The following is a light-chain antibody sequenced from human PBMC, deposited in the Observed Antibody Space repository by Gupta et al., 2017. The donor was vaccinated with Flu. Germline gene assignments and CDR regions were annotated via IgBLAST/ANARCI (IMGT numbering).Light chain of an antibody. J-gene: IGKJ4*01. CDR2: DTS. V-gene: IGKV3-11*01. CDR3: QQRVIWPPT. Sequence: VERATLSCRASQSVSSFLAWYQHKPGQAPRLLMYDTSTRASGIPARFSGRGSGTDFTLTISSLEPEDFAVYYCQQRVIWPPTFGEGTWVEI. CDR1: QSVSSF.